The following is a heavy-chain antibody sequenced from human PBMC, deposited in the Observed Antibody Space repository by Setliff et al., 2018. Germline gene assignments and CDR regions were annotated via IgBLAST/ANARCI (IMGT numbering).Heavy chain of an antibody. CDR1: GYTLSKYY. V-gene: IGHV1-46*03. Sequence: GASVKVSCKASGYTLSKYYMHWVRQAPGQGLEWMGIINPSGGLTKYAQKFQGRVTMTSDTSTNTVYLGVSSLRSEDTAVYFCARDRFYNSCSGSSCYNGFDVWGQGTMVTVS. CDR3: ARDRFYNSCSGSSCYNGFDV. CDR2: INPSGGLT. J-gene: IGHJ3*01. D-gene: IGHD2-2*02.